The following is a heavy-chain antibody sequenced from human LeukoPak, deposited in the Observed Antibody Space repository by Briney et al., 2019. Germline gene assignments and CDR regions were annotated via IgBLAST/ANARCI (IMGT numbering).Heavy chain of an antibody. V-gene: IGHV3-21*01. Sequence: PGRSLRLSCAASGFTFSSYAMHWVRQAPGKGLEWVSYISSGSSYIYYADSVKGRFTISRDNAENSLYLQMNSLRGEDTAVYYCARGGLNYADASDIWGQGTMVTVSS. CDR2: ISSGSSYI. J-gene: IGHJ3*02. CDR3: ARGGLNYADASDI. D-gene: IGHD4-11*01. CDR1: GFTFSSYA.